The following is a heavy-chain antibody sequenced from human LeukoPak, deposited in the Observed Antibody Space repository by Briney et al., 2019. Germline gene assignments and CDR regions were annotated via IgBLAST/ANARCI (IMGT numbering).Heavy chain of an antibody. CDR2: INPNSGGT. D-gene: IGHD6-6*01. CDR1: GYTFTGYY. CDR3: ASTWYSSSSSTDY. V-gene: IGHV1-2*02. Sequence: EASVKVSCKASGYTFTGYYMHWVRPAPGQGLAWLGWINPNSGGTNYAQQFQGRVTMTRDTSISTAYMELSRLRSDDTAVYYCASTWYSSSSSTDYWGQGTLVTVSS. J-gene: IGHJ4*02.